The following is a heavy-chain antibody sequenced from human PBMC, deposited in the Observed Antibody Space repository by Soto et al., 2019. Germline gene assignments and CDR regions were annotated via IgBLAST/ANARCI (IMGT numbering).Heavy chain of an antibody. CDR3: TTNRMVGAVDD. CDR1: GFPFAPST. D-gene: IGHD1-26*01. CDR2: MNEDANTK. Sequence: GGSLRLSCGVSGFPFAPSTMSWVRQAPGKGLEWLANMNEDANTKYYVDSVEGRFTISRDNAKNTLYLQMDSLRAEDTAVYYCTTNRMVGAVDDWCQGTLVTASS. V-gene: IGHV3-7*01. J-gene: IGHJ1*01.